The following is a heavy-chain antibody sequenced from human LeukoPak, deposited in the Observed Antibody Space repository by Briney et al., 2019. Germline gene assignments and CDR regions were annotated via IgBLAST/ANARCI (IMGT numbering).Heavy chain of an antibody. Sequence: GGSLRLSCAASGFTFDDYAMHWVRQAPGKGLEWVSGISWNSGSIGYADSVKGRFTISRDNAKNSLYLQMNSLRAEDTAVYYCARDLTGDRYYYYYMDVWGKGTTVTVSS. V-gene: IGHV3-9*01. CDR2: ISWNSGSI. J-gene: IGHJ6*03. CDR3: ARDLTGDRYYYYYMDV. CDR1: GFTFDDYA. D-gene: IGHD7-27*01.